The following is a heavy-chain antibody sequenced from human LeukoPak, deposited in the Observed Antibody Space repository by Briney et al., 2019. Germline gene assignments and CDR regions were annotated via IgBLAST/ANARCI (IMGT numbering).Heavy chain of an antibody. CDR2: VYSSGIT. CDR3: ARDRDWHYWFDP. D-gene: IGHD1-7*01. Sequence: SETLSLTCTVSGGSISGYYWSWIRQPAGKGLEWIGRVYSSGITNYNPSLKSRVNMSVDTSKNQFSLKLTSVTAADTAVYYCARDRDWHYWFDPWGQGTLATVSS. J-gene: IGHJ5*02. CDR1: GGSISGYY. V-gene: IGHV4-4*07.